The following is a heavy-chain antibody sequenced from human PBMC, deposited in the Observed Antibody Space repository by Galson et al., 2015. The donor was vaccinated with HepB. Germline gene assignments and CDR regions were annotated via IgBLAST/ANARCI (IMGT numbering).Heavy chain of an antibody. Sequence: SLRLSCAASGFTFDDYAMHWVRQAPGKGLEWVSGISWNSGSIGYADSVKGRFTISRDNAKNSLYLQMNSLRAEDTALYYCAKGYYYDSSGYPDYWGQGTLVTVSS. V-gene: IGHV3-9*01. CDR1: GFTFDDYA. J-gene: IGHJ4*02. D-gene: IGHD3-22*01. CDR3: AKGYYYDSSGYPDY. CDR2: ISWNSGSI.